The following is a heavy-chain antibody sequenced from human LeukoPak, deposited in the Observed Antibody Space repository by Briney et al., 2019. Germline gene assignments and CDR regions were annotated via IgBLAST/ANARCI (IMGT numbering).Heavy chain of an antibody. D-gene: IGHD3-10*01. CDR1: GFTFSSYA. Sequence: GGSLRLSCAASGFTFSSYAMHWVRQAPGKGLEWVAVISYDGSNKYYADSVKGRFTISRDNSKNTLYLQMNSLRAEDTAVYYCAREGVTITMVRGVIMDVWGKGTTVTVSP. V-gene: IGHV3-30*04. CDR2: ISYDGSNK. J-gene: IGHJ6*04. CDR3: AREGVTITMVRGVIMDV.